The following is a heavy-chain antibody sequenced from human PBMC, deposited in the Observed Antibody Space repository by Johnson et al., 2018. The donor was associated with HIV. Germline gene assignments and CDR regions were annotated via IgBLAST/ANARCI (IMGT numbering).Heavy chain of an antibody. CDR2: IWYAGSNK. Sequence: QVQLVESGGGVVQPGRSLRLSCAASGFTFSSYGMHWVRQAPGKGLEWVAVIWYAGSNKYYADSVKGRFTISSDNAKNSLYLQMNSLRAEDTALDYCAKDTSGWDAFDIWGQGTMVTVSS. J-gene: IGHJ3*02. CDR3: AKDTSGWDAFDI. D-gene: IGHD6-19*01. CDR1: GFTFSSYG. V-gene: IGHV3-33*03.